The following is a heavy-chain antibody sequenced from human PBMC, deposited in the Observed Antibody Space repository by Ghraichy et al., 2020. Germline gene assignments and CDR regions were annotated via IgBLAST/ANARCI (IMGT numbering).Heavy chain of an antibody. D-gene: IGHD3-10*02. CDR1: GGSISSGDYY. J-gene: IGHJ4*02. CDR2: IYYSGST. Sequence: SETLSLTCTVSGGSISSGDYYWSWIRQPPGKGLEWIGYIYYSGSTYYNPSLKSRVTISVDTSKNQFSLKLSSVTAADTAVYYCARGVEGRVHFDYWGQGTLVTVSS. CDR3: ARGVEGRVHFDY. V-gene: IGHV4-30-4*01.